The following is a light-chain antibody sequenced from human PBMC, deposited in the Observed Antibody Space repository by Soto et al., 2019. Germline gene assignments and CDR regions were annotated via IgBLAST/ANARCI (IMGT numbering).Light chain of an antibody. CDR3: QQSENIPYS. J-gene: IGKJ2*01. CDR2: AAS. Sequence: DIHLTQSPSSLSASVGESVTFTCRTSQTISSYLNWYQQKPGKAPKLLISAASGLQSWVPSRFSGSGSGTAYTLTITTLQPEDVATYFCQQSENIPYSFGQGTKLEI. V-gene: IGKV1-39*01. CDR1: QTISSY.